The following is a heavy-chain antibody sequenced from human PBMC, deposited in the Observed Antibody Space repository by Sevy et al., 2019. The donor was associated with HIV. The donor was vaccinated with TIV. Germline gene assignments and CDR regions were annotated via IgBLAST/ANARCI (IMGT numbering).Heavy chain of an antibody. CDR1: GFTFSDYY. J-gene: IGHJ3*02. CDR3: AGDSSGYLAGGDAFDI. D-gene: IGHD3-22*01. Sequence: GGSLRLSCAASGFTFSDYYMSWIRQAPGKGLEWVSYISSSGSTIYYADSVKGRFTISRDNAKNSLYLKMNSLRAEDTAVYYCAGDSSGYLAGGDAFDIWGQGTMVTVSS. CDR2: ISSSGSTI. V-gene: IGHV3-11*01.